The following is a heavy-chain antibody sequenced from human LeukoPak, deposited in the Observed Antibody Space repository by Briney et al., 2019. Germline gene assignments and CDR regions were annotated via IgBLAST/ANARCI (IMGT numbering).Heavy chain of an antibody. J-gene: IGHJ4*02. CDR3: ARATVEIAARYFDY. CDR2: IRSTSNTI. D-gene: IGHD6-6*01. CDR1: GFTFSSYG. Sequence: QAGGSLRLSCTASGFTFSSYGMNWVRQAPGKGLEWVSYIRSTSNTIYYADSVKGRFTISRDNAKNSLYLQMNSLRAEDTAVYYCARATVEIAARYFDYWGQGTLVTVSS. V-gene: IGHV3-48*04.